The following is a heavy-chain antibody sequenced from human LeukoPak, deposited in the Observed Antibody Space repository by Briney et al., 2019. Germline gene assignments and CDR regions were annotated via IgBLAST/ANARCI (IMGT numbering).Heavy chain of an antibody. V-gene: IGHV3-7*01. CDR3: AREPRDVVGALDV. CDR1: GFTLRNYW. CDR2: IKEDGSVK. D-gene: IGHD1-26*01. Sequence: GGSLRLSCAASGFTLRNYWMAWVRRAPGKGLAWVANIKEDGSVKQYVESVRGRLTISRDDAKNSVYLQMNSLRTEDTAVYYCAREPRDVVGALDVWGQGTTVTVSS. J-gene: IGHJ6*02.